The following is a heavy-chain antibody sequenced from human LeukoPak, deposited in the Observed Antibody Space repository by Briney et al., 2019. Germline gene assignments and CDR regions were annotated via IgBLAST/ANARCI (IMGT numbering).Heavy chain of an antibody. J-gene: IGHJ5*02. CDR2: INAGNGNT. D-gene: IGHD6-19*01. CDR1: GYTFTSYA. Sequence: ASVKVSCKASGYTFTSYAMHWVRQAPGQRLEWMGWINAGNGNTKYSQKFQGRVTITRDTSASTAYMELSSLRSEDTAVYYCARAMYSSGWYAWFDPWGQGTLVIVSS. CDR3: ARAMYSSGWYAWFDP. V-gene: IGHV1-3*01.